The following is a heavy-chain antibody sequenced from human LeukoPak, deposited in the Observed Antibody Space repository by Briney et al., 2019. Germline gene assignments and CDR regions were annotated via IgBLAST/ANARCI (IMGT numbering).Heavy chain of an antibody. J-gene: IGHJ4*02. Sequence: PGGSLRLSCAASGFTFSSYAMHWVRQAPGKGLEWVAVISYDGSNKYYADSVKGRFTISRDNSKNTLYLQMNGLRAEDTAVYYCAREIYWGQGTLVTVSS. V-gene: IGHV3-30-3*01. CDR1: GFTFSSYA. CDR2: ISYDGSNK. CDR3: AREIY.